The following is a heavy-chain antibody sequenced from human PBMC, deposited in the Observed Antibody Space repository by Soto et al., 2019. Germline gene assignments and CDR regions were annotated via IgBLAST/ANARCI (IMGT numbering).Heavy chain of an antibody. CDR1: GGTFSSYP. V-gene: IGHV1-69*12. J-gene: IGHJ5*02. CDR2: ISPLFGTA. D-gene: IGHD4-17*01. Sequence: QVQLVQSGAEVKKPGSSVKVSCKASGGTFSSYPISWVRQAPGQGLEWMGAISPLFGTADYAQKFQGRVTITADESTSTAYMELSSLRSEATAVYYCASTYGEHNPGQNYFDPWGQGTLVAVSS. CDR3: ASTYGEHNPGQNYFDP.